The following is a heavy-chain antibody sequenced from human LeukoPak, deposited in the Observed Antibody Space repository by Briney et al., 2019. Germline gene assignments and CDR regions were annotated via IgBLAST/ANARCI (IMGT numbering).Heavy chain of an antibody. CDR3: AREREVTTSSFDI. CDR1: GFTFSSYG. D-gene: IGHD4-17*01. CDR2: ISYDGSNK. V-gene: IGHV3-30*03. Sequence: GGSLRLSCAASGFTFSSYGMRWVRQAPGKGLEWVAVISYDGSNKYYADSVKGRFTISRDNSKNTLYLQMNSLRAEDTAVYYCAREREVTTSSFDIWGQGTMVTVSS. J-gene: IGHJ3*02.